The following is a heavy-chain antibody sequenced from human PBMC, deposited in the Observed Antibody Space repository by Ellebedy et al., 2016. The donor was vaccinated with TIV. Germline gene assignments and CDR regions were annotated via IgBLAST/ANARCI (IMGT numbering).Heavy chain of an antibody. CDR1: GDSVSSNSAA. D-gene: IGHD5-18*01. J-gene: IGHJ4*02. CDR2: TYYRSEWYY. CDR3: VRDGGHSSGYFDY. Sequence: SQTLSLTCDISGDSVSSNSAAWNWFRQSPSRGLEWLGRTYYRSEWYYDYAASVKSRISVNPDTSKNQFSLQVNSVTPEDTALYYCVRDGGHSSGYFDYWGQGILVTVSS. V-gene: IGHV6-1*01.